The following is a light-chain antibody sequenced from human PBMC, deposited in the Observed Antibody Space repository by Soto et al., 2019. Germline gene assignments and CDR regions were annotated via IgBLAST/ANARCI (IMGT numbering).Light chain of an antibody. V-gene: IGKV1-39*01. J-gene: IGKJ2*01. CDR3: QQSYSTPYS. CDR2: AAS. CDR1: QNISSY. Sequence: IQMTQSPSSLSASVGDRVTITCRASQNISSYLNWYQQKPRKAPKLLIYAASSLQSGVPSRFSGSGSVTEFTLTISSLQPEDFATYYCQQSYSTPYSFGQGTKLEIK.